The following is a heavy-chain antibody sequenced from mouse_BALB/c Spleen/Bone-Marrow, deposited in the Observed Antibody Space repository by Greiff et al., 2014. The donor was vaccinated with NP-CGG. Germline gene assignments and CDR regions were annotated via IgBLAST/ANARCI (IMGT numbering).Heavy chain of an antibody. CDR3: ARTYGDSPYFYGMDY. Sequence: VNLVESGAELVKPGTSVKLSCKTSGYTFTSYWMHWVKQRPGQGLEWIGEINPSNGRTNYNEKFKNKATLTVDKSSSTAYMQLSSLTSEDSAVYFCARTYGDSPYFYGMDYWGQGTSVTVSS. CDR2: INPSNGRT. D-gene: IGHD2-13*01. V-gene: IGHV1S81*02. CDR1: GYTFTSYW. J-gene: IGHJ4*01.